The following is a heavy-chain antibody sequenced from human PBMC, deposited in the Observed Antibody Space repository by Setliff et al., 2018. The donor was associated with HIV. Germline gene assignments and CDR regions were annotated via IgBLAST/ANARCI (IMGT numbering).Heavy chain of an antibody. CDR3: ARAGGLGYTMVA. J-gene: IGHJ4*02. D-gene: IGHD2-8*01. CDR2: INPNTGGT. Sequence: ASVKVSCKTSGYTFTGYYIHWVRQVPGQGLEWMGRINPNTGGTKYVQKFQGRVTMTRDTSISTAYMELTRLRSDDTAVYYCARAGGLGYTMVAWGQGTLVTVSS. CDR1: GYTFTGYY. V-gene: IGHV1-2*06.